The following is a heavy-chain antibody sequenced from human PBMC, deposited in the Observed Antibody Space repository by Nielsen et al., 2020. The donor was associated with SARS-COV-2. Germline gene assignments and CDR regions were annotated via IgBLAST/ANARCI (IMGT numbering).Heavy chain of an antibody. CDR2: INGDGSRT. J-gene: IGHJ6*03. D-gene: IGHD1-26*01. V-gene: IGHV3-74*01. Sequence: WIRQPPGKGLVWVARINGDGSRTNYAAPVQGRFTISRDNAKNMLFLRMNSLTVDDTGTYYCAREGANYYYYYMDVWGTGTTVTVSS. CDR3: AREGANYYYYYMDV.